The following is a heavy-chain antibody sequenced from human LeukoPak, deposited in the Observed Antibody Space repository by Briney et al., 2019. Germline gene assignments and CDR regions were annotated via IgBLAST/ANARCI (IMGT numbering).Heavy chain of an antibody. CDR1: GFTFSSYS. D-gene: IGHD6-13*01. Sequence: GGSLRLSCAASGFTFSSYSMNWVRQAPGKGLEWVSVIYSGGSTYYADSVKGRFTISRDNSKNTLYLQMNSLRAEDTAVYYCARGGIAAACADYWGQGTLVTVSS. CDR2: IYSGGST. J-gene: IGHJ4*02. V-gene: IGHV3-66*01. CDR3: ARGGIAAACADY.